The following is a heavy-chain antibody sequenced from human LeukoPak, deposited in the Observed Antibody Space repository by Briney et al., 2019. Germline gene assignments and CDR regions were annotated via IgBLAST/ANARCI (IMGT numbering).Heavy chain of an antibody. V-gene: IGHV4-59*04. D-gene: IGHD3-22*01. Sequence: SETLSLTCTVSGGSISSYYWSWIRQPPGKGLEWIGYLYYSGSTYYNPSLKSRVTISVDTSKNQFSLKLSSVTAADTAVYYCAMMGGQNYYDSSGYDDAFDIWGQGTMVTVSS. CDR1: GGSISSYY. CDR2: LYYSGST. J-gene: IGHJ3*02. CDR3: AMMGGQNYYDSSGYDDAFDI.